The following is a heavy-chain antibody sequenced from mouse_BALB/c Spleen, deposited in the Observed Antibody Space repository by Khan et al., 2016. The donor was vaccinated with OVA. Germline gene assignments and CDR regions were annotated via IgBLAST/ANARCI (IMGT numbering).Heavy chain of an antibody. CDR3: ARGNWQSYYCDY. V-gene: IGHV1S136*01. CDR1: GYTFTIYV. Sequence: VRLQQSGPELVKPGASVKMSCKASGYTFTIYVLHWVKQKPGQGLEWIGYINPYNGGTKYNEKFKGKATLASDKSSITAYIDLSSLTSEDSAIYYCARGNWQSYYCDYWGQGTTLTLSS. J-gene: IGHJ2*01. D-gene: IGHD4-1*01. CDR2: INPYNGGT.